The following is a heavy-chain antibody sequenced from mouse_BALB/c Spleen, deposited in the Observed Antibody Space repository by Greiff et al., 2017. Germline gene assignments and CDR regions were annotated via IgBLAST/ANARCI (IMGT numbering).Heavy chain of an antibody. D-gene: IGHD2-4*01. CDR3: ARHDDYDGFAY. CDR1: GFTFSSYA. J-gene: IGHJ3*01. CDR2: ISSGGSYT. V-gene: IGHV5-9-3*01. Sequence: EVQLVESGGGLVKPGGSLKLSCAASGFTFSSYAMSWVRQTPEKRLEWVATISSGGSYTYYPDSVKGRFTISRDNAKNTLYLQMSSLRSEDTAMYYCARHDDYDGFAYWGQGTLVTVSA.